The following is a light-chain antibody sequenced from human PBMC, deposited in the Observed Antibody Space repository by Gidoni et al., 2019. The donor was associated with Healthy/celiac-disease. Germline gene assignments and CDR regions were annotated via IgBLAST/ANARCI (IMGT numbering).Light chain of an antibody. CDR1: QSISSW. V-gene: IGKV1-5*03. Sequence: TQMTQSPSTLSASVGDRVTITCRASQSISSWLAWYQQKPEKAPKLLIYTASILESGVPSRFSGSESGTEFTLTISSLQPDDFATYYCQQYNSYSGSFGQGTKLEIK. CDR2: TAS. J-gene: IGKJ2*04. CDR3: QQYNSYSGS.